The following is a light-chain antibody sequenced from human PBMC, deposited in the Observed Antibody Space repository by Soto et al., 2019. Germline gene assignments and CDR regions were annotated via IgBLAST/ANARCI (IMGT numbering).Light chain of an antibody. CDR1: QSVSGDY. J-gene: IGKJ4*01. V-gene: IGKV3-20*01. Sequence: ILLSTYPGTLSLSPREGAPLSRRCVQSVSGDYLAWYQQKPGQAPRLLIYGGSSRVTGIPDRFSGSGSGTDFALTISRLQPEDFAVYFCQQYGYSPGLACGGGTKVDIK. CDR2: GGS. CDR3: QQYGYSPGLA.